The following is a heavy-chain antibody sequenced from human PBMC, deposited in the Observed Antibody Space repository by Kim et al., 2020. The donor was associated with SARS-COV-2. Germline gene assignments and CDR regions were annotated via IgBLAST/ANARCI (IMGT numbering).Heavy chain of an antibody. J-gene: IGHJ6*02. CDR2: ISYDGSNK. D-gene: IGHD3-10*01. CDR3: AKALLRGVNFYYYGMDV. CDR1: GFTFSTYG. Sequence: GGSLRLSCAASGFTFSTYGMHWVRQAPGKGLEWVALISYDGSNKYYADSMKGRFTISRDNSKNTLYLQMNSLRAEDTAMYYCAKALLRGVNFYYYGMDVWGQGTPVTVSS. V-gene: IGHV3-30*18.